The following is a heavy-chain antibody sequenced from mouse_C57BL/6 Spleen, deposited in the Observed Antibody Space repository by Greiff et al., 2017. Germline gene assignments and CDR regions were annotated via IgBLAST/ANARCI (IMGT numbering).Heavy chain of an antibody. CDR1: GFTFSSYG. D-gene: IGHD1-1*01. J-gene: IGHJ2*01. Sequence: EVKLVESGGDLVKPGGSLKLSCEASGFTFSSYGLSWVRQTPDKRLEWVATISSGGSYTYYPYSVKGRFTISRDNPKNTLYLQMSSLKSEDTAMYYCARQRDITSVVGFDYWGQGTTLTVSS. CDR3: ARQRDITSVVGFDY. CDR2: ISSGGSYT. V-gene: IGHV5-6*01.